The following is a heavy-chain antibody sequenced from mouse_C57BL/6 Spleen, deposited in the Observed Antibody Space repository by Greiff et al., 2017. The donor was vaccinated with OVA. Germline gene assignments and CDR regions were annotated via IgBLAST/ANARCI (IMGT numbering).Heavy chain of an antibody. D-gene: IGHD3-2*02. CDR3: ARGTAQAN. V-gene: IGHV1-26*01. CDR2: INPNNGGT. Sequence: EVKLQQSGPELVKPGASVKISCKASGYTFTDYYMNWVKQSHGKSLEWIGDINPNNGGTSYNQKFKGKATLTVDKSSSTAYMELRSLTSEDSAVYYCARGTAQANWGQGTTLTVSS. CDR1: GYTFTDYY. J-gene: IGHJ2*01.